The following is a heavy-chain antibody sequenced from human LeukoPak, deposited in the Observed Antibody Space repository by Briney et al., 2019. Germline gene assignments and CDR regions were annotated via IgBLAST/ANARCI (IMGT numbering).Heavy chain of an antibody. Sequence: SETLSLTCTVSGGSISSSSYYWGWIRQPPGKGLEWIGEINHSGSTNYNPSLKSRVTISVDTSKNQFSLKLSSVTAADTAVYYCARVPRLGYCSGGSCRKFSWFDPWGQGTLVTVSS. J-gene: IGHJ5*02. CDR3: ARVPRLGYCSGGSCRKFSWFDP. V-gene: IGHV4-39*07. CDR1: GGSISSSSYY. CDR2: INHSGST. D-gene: IGHD2-15*01.